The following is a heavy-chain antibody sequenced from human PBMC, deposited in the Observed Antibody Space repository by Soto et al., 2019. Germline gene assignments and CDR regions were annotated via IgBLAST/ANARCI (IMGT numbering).Heavy chain of an antibody. Sequence: RASVKVSCKASGYTFTSYGISWVRQAPGQGLEWMGWISAYNGNTNYAQKLQGRVTMTTDTSTSTAYMELRSLRSDDTAVYYCAIVRLEEWLTTPFDYWGPGTRVTVFS. V-gene: IGHV1-18*01. J-gene: IGHJ4*02. CDR3: AIVRLEEWLTTPFDY. CDR2: ISAYNGNT. D-gene: IGHD6-19*01. CDR1: GYTFTSYG.